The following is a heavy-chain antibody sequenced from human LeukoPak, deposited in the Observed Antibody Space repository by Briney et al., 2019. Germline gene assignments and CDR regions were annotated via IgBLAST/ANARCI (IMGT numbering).Heavy chain of an antibody. CDR1: GFTFSSYW. D-gene: IGHD6-19*01. J-gene: IGHJ4*02. CDR2: IKHDGSEK. Sequence: GGSLRLSWAASGFTFSSYWMSLVRQAPGKGLGWVADIKHDGSEKYYVDSVKGRFNISRDNAKNSLYLQMNSLTAEDTAVYYCARGEWLRKISVDYWGQGTLVTVSS. CDR3: ARGEWLRKISVDY. V-gene: IGHV3-7*01.